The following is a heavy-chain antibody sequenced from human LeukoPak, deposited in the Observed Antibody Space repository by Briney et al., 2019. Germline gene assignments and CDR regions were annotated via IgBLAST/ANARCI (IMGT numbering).Heavy chain of an antibody. V-gene: IGHV3-7*01. CDR1: EFTFSMFW. J-gene: IGHJ4*02. CDR3: AARAIAARPYYLDY. CDR2: INQDGSEK. Sequence: PGGSLRLSCAASEFTFSMFWMSWVRQAPGKGLEWVANINQDGSEKYYVDSVKGRFTISRDNAKNSLHLQMNSLRAEDTAVYYCAARAIAARPYYLDYWGQGTLVTVSS. D-gene: IGHD6-6*01.